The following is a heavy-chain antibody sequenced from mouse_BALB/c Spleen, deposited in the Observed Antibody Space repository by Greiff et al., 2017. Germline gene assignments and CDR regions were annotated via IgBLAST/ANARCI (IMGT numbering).Heavy chain of an antibody. CDR2: ISYDGSN. J-gene: IGHJ3*01. Sequence: EVKLQESGPGLVKPSQSLSLTCSVTGYSITSGYYWNWIRQFPGNKLEWMGYISYDGSNNYNPSLKNRISITRDTSKNQFFLKLNSVTTEDTATYYCARDRGFWFAYWGQGTLVTVSA. V-gene: IGHV3-6*02. CDR1: GYSITSGYY. D-gene: IGHD3-2*02. CDR3: ARDRGFWFAY.